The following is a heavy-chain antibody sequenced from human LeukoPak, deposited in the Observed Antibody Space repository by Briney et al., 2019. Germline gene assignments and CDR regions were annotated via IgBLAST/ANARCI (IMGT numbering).Heavy chain of an antibody. D-gene: IGHD6-13*01. Sequence: PGGSLRLSCAASGFTFSSYSMNWVRQAPGKGLEWVSYISSSSSTIYYADSVKGRFTISRDNAKNSLYLQMNSLRAEDTAVYYCARSVNPYSSSHYYYYMDVWGKGTTVTVSS. J-gene: IGHJ6*03. V-gene: IGHV3-48*01. CDR3: ARSVNPYSSSHYYYYMDV. CDR2: ISSSSSTI. CDR1: GFTFSSYS.